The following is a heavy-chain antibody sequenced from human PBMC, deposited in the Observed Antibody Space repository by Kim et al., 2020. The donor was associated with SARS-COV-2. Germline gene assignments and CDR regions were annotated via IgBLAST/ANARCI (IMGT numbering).Heavy chain of an antibody. J-gene: IGHJ4*02. Sequence: GGSLRLSCAASGFTFSSYAMSWVRQAPGKGLEWVSAISGSGGSTYYADSVKGRFTISRDNSKNTLYLQMNSLRAEDTAVYYCASVNVFGSYYTFDYWGQGTLVTVSS. CDR3: ASVNVFGSYYTFDY. CDR2: ISGSGGST. CDR1: GFTFSSYA. D-gene: IGHD1-26*01. V-gene: IGHV3-23*01.